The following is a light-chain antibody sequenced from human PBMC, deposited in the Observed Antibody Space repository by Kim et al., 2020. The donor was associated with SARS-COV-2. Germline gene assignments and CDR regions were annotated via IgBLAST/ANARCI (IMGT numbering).Light chain of an antibody. CDR1: QSVSSY. V-gene: IGKV3-11*01. Sequence: SLSPGERATLSCRASQSVSSYLAWCQQKPGQAPRLLIFDASHRATGIPPRFSGSGSGTDFTLTISSLEPEDFAVYYCQQRSNWWTFGQGTKVDIK. CDR3: QQRSNWWT. J-gene: IGKJ1*01. CDR2: DAS.